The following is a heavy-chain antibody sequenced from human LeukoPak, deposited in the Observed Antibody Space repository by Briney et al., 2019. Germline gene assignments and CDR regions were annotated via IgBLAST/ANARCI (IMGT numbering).Heavy chain of an antibody. CDR1: GGSFSGYY. V-gene: IGHV4-34*01. CDR2: INHSGST. D-gene: IGHD2-2*01. Sequence: SETLSLTCAVYGGSFSGYYWSWIRQPPGKGLEWIGEINHSGSTNYNPSLKSRVTISVDTSKNQFSLKLSSVTAADTAVYYCARTFHFPPDIVVVPTRRVVAFDIWGQGTMVTVSS. CDR3: ARTFHFPPDIVVVPTRRVVAFDI. J-gene: IGHJ3*02.